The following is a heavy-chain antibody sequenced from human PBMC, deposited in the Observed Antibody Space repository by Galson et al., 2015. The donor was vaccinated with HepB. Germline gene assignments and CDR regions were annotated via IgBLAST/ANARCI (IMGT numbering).Heavy chain of an antibody. J-gene: IGHJ6*02. CDR2: ISAYNGNT. V-gene: IGHV1-18*04. CDR3: ARFVVVVTAIDYYYYHGMDV. Sequence: SVKVSCKASGYTFTSYGISWVRQAPGQGLEWMGWISAYNGNTNYAQKLQGRVTMTTDTSTSTAYMELRSLRSDDTAVYYCARFVVVVTAIDYYYYHGMDVWGQGTTVTVSS. CDR1: GYTFTSYG. D-gene: IGHD2-21*02.